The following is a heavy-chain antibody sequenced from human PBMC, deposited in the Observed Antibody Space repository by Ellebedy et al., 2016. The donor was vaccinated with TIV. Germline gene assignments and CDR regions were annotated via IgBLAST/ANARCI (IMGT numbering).Heavy chain of an antibody. V-gene: IGHV5-10-1*01. Sequence: GESLKISCKGSGYSFVDYWIIWVRQTPGKGLEWMGRIDPGDSSAKYNPSFRGHVTMSVDKSLPTAYLQWSTLEASDSGTYYCARLRVSRGTTTGSKSRIYIYGMDIWGQGTTVIVSS. J-gene: IGHJ6*02. CDR1: GYSFVDYW. D-gene: IGHD1-1*01. CDR2: IDPGDSSA. CDR3: ARLRVSRGTTTGSKSRIYIYGMDI.